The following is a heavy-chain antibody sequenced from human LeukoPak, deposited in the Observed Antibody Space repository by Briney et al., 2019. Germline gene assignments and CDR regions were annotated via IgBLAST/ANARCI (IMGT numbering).Heavy chain of an antibody. J-gene: IGHJ3*02. Sequence: SETLSLTCTVSGGSISSGDYYWSWIRQPPGKGLEWIGYIYYSGSTYYNPSLKSRVTISVDTSKNQFSLKLSSVTAADTAVYYCARVSEYDSREDAFDIWGQGTMVNVSS. CDR1: GGSISSGDYY. CDR3: ARVSEYDSREDAFDI. V-gene: IGHV4-30-4*01. D-gene: IGHD3-22*01. CDR2: IYYSGST.